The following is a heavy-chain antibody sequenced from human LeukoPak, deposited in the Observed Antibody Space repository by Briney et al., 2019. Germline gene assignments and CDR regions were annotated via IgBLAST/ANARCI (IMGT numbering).Heavy chain of an antibody. J-gene: IGHJ3*02. CDR1: GFTVSSNY. D-gene: IGHD2-21*02. CDR2: IYSGGST. Sequence: GGSLRLSCAASGFTVSSNYMSWVRQAPGKGLEWVSVIYSGGSTYYADSVKGRFTISRDNPKNTLYLQMNSLRAEDTAVYYCASGVYCGGDCMGAFDIWGQGTMVTVSS. V-gene: IGHV3-66*02. CDR3: ASGVYCGGDCMGAFDI.